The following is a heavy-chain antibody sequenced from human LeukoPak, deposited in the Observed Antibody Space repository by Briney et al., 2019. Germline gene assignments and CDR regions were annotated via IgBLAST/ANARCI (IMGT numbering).Heavy chain of an antibody. Sequence: PGGSLRLSCAASGFTFSSYAMSWVRQAPGKGLEWVSAISGSGGSTYYADSVKGRFTISRDNSKNTLYLQMNSLRAEDTAVYYCAKDLAVAGSPYYCGMDVWGQGTTVTVSS. D-gene: IGHD6-19*01. CDR3: AKDLAVAGSPYYCGMDV. V-gene: IGHV3-23*01. CDR2: ISGSGGST. CDR1: GFTFSSYA. J-gene: IGHJ6*02.